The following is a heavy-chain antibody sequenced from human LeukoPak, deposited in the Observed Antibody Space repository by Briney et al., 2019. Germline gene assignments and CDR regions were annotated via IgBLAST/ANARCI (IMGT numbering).Heavy chain of an antibody. CDR1: GGSISSSNYY. V-gene: IGHV3-11*01. J-gene: IGHJ4*02. D-gene: IGHD3-10*01. Sequence: LSLTCTVSGGSISSSNYYWGWIRQPPGKGLEWVSYISSSGSTIYYADSVKGRFTISRDNAKNSLYLQMNSLRAEDTAVYYCARDRYYYGSGSYRDYWGQGTLVTVSS. CDR2: ISSSGSTI. CDR3: ARDRYYYGSGSYRDY.